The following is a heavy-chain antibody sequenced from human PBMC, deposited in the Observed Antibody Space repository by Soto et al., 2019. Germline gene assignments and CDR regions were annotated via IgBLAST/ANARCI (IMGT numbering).Heavy chain of an antibody. J-gene: IGHJ4*02. CDR3: GTIFEF. Sequence: GGSLRLSCAASGLTLGGTWMHWVRQAPGMGLEWVSRISPDGTTSYADSVKGRFTISRDNAKNTLFLQMNSLRAEDTAVYYCGTIFEFWGQGTLVTVSS. CDR1: GLTLGGTW. CDR2: ISPDGTT. D-gene: IGHD3-10*02. V-gene: IGHV3-74*01.